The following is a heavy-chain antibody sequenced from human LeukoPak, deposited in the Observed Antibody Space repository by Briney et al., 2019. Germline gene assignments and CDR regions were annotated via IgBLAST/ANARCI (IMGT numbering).Heavy chain of an antibody. J-gene: IGHJ4*02. CDR2: IWYDGSNK. Sequence: GSSLRLSCAASGFTFSYYGMHWVRQAPGKGLEWVAVIWYDGSNKYYADSVKGRFTISRDNSKNTLYLQMNSLRAEDTAVYYCARHGTGSNSGWYIHWGQGTLVTVSS. CDR3: ARHGTGSNSGWYIH. D-gene: IGHD6-19*01. CDR1: GFTFSYYG. V-gene: IGHV3-33*08.